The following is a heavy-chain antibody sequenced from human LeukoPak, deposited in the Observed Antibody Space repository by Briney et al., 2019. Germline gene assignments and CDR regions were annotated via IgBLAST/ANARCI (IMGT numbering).Heavy chain of an antibody. CDR3: ARDGSGWSVDY. J-gene: IGHJ4*02. V-gene: IGHV3-7*01. CDR2: IKQDGSEK. Sequence: GGSLRLSCAASGFTFGSYWMSWVRQAPGKGLEWVANIKQDGSEKYYVDSVKGRFTISRDNAENTLYLQMNSLRAEDTAVYFCARDGSGWSVDYWGQGILVTVSS. CDR1: GFTFGSYW. D-gene: IGHD6-19*01.